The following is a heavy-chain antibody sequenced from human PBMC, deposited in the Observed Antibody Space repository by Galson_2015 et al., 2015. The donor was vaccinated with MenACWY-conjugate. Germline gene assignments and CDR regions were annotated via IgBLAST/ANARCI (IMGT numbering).Heavy chain of an antibody. CDR2: IRSKAYGGTP. CDR1: GFSFGDYA. V-gene: IGHV3-49*04. D-gene: IGHD2-15*01. CDR3: TQHDRSGRAPNPLDY. Sequence: SLRLSCATSGFSFGDYAMSWVRQAPGKGLEWVGFIRSKAYGGTPEHAPSVEGRFTISTDGSTRIAYLQMNTLKTEDTAVYYCTQHDRSGRAPNPLDYWGQGTLVTVSS. J-gene: IGHJ4*02.